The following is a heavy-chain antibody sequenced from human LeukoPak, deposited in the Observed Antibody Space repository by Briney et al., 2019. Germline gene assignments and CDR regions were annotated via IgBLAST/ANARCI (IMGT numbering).Heavy chain of an antibody. CDR2: INPSDGST. CDR3: ASRGGYDAHFDY. CDR1: GYTFTTYY. J-gene: IGHJ4*02. V-gene: IGHV1-46*01. D-gene: IGHD5-12*01. Sequence: GASVKVSCKASGYTFTTYYMHWVRQAPGQGLEWMGTINPSDGSTSYAQKFQGRVTMTRDMSTSTVYMELSSLRSEDTAVYYCASRGGYDAHFDYWGQGTLVTVSS.